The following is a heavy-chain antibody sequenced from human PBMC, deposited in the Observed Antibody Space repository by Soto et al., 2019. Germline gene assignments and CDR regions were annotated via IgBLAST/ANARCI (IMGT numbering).Heavy chain of an antibody. V-gene: IGHV4-30-4*01. J-gene: IGHJ2*01. Sequence: QVQLQESGPGLVKPSQTLSLTYTVSGGSISSGDYYWSWIRQPPGKGLEWIGYIYYSGSTYYNPSLKSRVTISVDTSKNQFSLKLSSVTAADTAVYYCARDPTSSSWGNWYFDLWGRGTLVTVSS. CDR3: ARDPTSSSWGNWYFDL. D-gene: IGHD6-13*01. CDR2: IYYSGST. CDR1: GGSISSGDYY.